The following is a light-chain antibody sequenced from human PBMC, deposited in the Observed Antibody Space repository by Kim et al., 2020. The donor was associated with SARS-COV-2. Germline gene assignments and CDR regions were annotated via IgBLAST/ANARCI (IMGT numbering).Light chain of an antibody. V-gene: IGKV3-15*01. CDR1: HSISTN. Sequence: SPGEKATLSCRASHSISTNLDWYQQKPGQAPRLLIYGASTRATDIPARFSGSGSGTEFTLTISSLQSEDFAVYYCQQYDNWPPLTFGQGTKLEI. J-gene: IGKJ2*01. CDR3: QQYDNWPPLT. CDR2: GAS.